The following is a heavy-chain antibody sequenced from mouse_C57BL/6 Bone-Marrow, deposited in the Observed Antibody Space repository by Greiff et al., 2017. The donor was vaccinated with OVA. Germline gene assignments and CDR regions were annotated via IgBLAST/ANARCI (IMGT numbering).Heavy chain of an antibody. V-gene: IGHV7-3*01. Sequence: EVKLQESGGGLVQPGGSLSLSCAASGFTFTDYYMSWVRQPPGKALEWLGFIRNKANGYTTEYGASVKGRFTISRDNSQSILYLQMNALRAEDSATYYCARSTYYSNYGFAYWGQGTLVTVSA. D-gene: IGHD2-5*01. CDR3: ARSTYYSNYGFAY. CDR2: IRNKANGYTT. CDR1: GFTFTDYY. J-gene: IGHJ3*01.